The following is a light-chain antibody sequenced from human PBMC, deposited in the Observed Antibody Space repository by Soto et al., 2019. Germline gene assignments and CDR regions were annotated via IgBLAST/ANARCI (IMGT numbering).Light chain of an antibody. CDR3: QQSDSTPYT. CDR1: QTISTY. V-gene: IGKV1-39*01. J-gene: IGKJ2*01. CDR2: DAS. Sequence: DIQMTQSPSSLSASVGDRVTITCRASQTISTYLNWYQQKPGKAPRLLIYDASSLRSGVPSRFSVNETGTDFTLTIASLQPEDFSTYDCQQSDSTPYTFGQGTKVEI.